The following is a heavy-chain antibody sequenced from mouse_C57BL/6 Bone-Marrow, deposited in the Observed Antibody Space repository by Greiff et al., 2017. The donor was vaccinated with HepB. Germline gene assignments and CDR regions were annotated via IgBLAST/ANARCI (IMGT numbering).Heavy chain of an antibody. CDR1: GYTFTDYY. V-gene: IGHV1-26*01. CDR2: INPNNGGT. Sequence: VQLQQSGPELVKPGASVKISCKASGYTFTDYYMNWVKQSHGKSLEWIGDINPNNGGTSYNQKFKGKATLTVDKSSSTAYMELRSLTSEDSAVYYCARLGAQATPFAYWGQGTLVTVSA. D-gene: IGHD3-2*02. CDR3: ARLGAQATPFAY. J-gene: IGHJ3*01.